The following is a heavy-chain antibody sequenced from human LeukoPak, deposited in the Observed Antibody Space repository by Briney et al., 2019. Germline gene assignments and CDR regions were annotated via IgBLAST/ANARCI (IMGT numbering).Heavy chain of an antibody. V-gene: IGHV5-51*01. D-gene: IGHD2-15*01. CDR2: IYPDDSDT. CDR3: VRHREGYCTGGNCYSGGDY. Sequence: GESLKISCKGSGYSFTNYWIGWVRQMHGRGLEWMGIIYPDDSDTRYSPSFQGQVTISADKSISTAYLQWSSLKASDTAMYYCVRHREGYCTGGNCYSGGDYWGQGTLVTVSS. CDR1: GYSFTNYW. J-gene: IGHJ4*02.